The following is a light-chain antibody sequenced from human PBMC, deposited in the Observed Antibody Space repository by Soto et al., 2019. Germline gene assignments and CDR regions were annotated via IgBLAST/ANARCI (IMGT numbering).Light chain of an antibody. V-gene: IGLV2-23*01. CDR1: GSDVRTYNL. J-gene: IGLJ1*01. CDR3: CSYAGDKTDV. CDR2: EAS. Sequence: QSALTQPASVSGSPGQSITISCTVTGSDVRTYNLVSWYQQHPGKVPKLIIYEASKRPSGVSNRFSGSQPGNTASLTVSGLQAEDEADYYCCSYAGDKTDVFGSGTKVTVL.